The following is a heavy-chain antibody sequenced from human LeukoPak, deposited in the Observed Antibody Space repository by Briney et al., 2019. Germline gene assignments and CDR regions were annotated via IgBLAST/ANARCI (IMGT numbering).Heavy chain of an antibody. CDR3: ARSTAYSSSPDSAFDI. Sequence: SETLSLTCTDSGGSISSYYWSWIRQPPGKGLEWIGYIYYSGSTNYNPSLKSRVTISVDTSKNQFSLKLSSVTAADTAVYYCARSTAYSSSPDSAFDIWGQGTMVTVSS. J-gene: IGHJ3*02. V-gene: IGHV4-59*01. D-gene: IGHD6-13*01. CDR1: GGSISSYY. CDR2: IYYSGST.